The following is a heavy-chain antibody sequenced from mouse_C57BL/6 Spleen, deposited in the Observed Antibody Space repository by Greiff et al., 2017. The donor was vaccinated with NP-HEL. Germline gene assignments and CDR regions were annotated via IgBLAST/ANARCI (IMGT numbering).Heavy chain of an antibody. CDR3: ASSIYYYGSSYALYFDV. Sequence: EVKLVESGGGLVQPGGSLSLSCAASGFTFTDYYMSWVRQPPGKALEWLGFIRNKANGYTTEYSASVKGRFTISRDNSQSILYLQMNALRAEDSATYYCASSIYYYGSSYALYFDVWGTGTTVTVSS. CDR2: IRNKANGYTT. J-gene: IGHJ1*03. V-gene: IGHV7-3*01. CDR1: GFTFTDYY. D-gene: IGHD1-1*01.